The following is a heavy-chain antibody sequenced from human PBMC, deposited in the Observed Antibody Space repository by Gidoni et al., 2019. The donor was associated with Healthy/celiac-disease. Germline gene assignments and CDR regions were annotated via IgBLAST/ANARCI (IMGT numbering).Heavy chain of an antibody. Sequence: QVQLQESGPGLVKPSGTLSLTCAVSGGSISSSNWWSWVRQPPGKGLEWIGEIYHSGSTNYNPSLKSRVTISVDKSKNQFSLKLSSVTAADTAVYYWARDGAYCSGGSCSSFDYWGQGTLVTVSS. CDR3: ARDGAYCSGGSCSSFDY. CDR2: IYHSGST. V-gene: IGHV4-4*02. D-gene: IGHD2-15*01. CDR1: GGSISSSNW. J-gene: IGHJ4*02.